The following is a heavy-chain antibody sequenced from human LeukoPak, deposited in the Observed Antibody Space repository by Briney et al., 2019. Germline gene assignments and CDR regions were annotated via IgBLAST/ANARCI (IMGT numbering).Heavy chain of an antibody. CDR1: GFTFTSSA. Sequence: EASVKVSCKASGFTFTSSAVQGVRQARGQRLAWIGLIVVGSGNTNYAQKFQERVTITRDMSTSTAYMELSSLRSEDTAVYYCAAETMTTVTTEDYWGQGTLVTVSS. J-gene: IGHJ4*02. CDR3: AAETMTTVTTEDY. V-gene: IGHV1-58*01. CDR2: IVVGSGNT. D-gene: IGHD4-17*01.